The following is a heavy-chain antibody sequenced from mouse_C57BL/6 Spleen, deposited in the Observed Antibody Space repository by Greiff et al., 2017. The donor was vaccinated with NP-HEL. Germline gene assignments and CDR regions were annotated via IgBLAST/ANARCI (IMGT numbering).Heavy chain of an antibody. V-gene: IGHV1-26*01. CDR3: ARGHYGSAGFAY. Sequence: EVQLQQSGPELVKPGASVKISCKASGYTFTDYYMNWVKQSHGKSLEWIGDINPNNGGTSYNQKFKGKATLTVDKSSSTAYMELRSLTSEDSAVYYCARGHYGSAGFAYWGQGTLVTVSA. CDR1: GYTFTDYY. J-gene: IGHJ3*01. CDR2: INPNNGGT. D-gene: IGHD1-1*01.